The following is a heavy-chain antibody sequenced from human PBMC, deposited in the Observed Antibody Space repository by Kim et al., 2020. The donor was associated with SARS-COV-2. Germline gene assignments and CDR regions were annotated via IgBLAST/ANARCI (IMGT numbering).Heavy chain of an antibody. CDR1: GYSFTSYW. V-gene: IGHV5-51*01. J-gene: IGHJ6*02. CDR3: ARHVLNSGYVSGMDV. CDR2: IYPGDSDT. Sequence: GESLKISCKGSGYSFTSYWIGWVRQMPGKGLEWMGIIYPGDSDTRYSPSFQGQVTISADKSISTAYLQWSSLKASDTAMYYCARHVLNSGYVSGMDVWGQGTTVTVSS. D-gene: IGHD5-12*01.